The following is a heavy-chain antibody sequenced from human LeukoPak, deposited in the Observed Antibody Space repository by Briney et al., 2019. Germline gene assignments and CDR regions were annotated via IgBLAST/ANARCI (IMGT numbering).Heavy chain of an antibody. J-gene: IGHJ5*02. Sequence: GSSVKVSCKASGGTFSSYAISWVRQAPGQGLEWMGRIIPILGIANYAQKFQGRVTITADKSTSTAYMELSSLRSEDTAVYYCARDRDAGIGFWSGYHGDWFDPWGQGTLVTVSS. CDR3: ARDRDAGIGFWSGYHGDWFDP. CDR1: GGTFSSYA. V-gene: IGHV1-69*04. CDR2: IIPILGIA. D-gene: IGHD3-3*01.